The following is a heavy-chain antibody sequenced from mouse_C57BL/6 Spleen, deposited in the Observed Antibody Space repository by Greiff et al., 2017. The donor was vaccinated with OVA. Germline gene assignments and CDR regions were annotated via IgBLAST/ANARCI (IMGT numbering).Heavy chain of an antibody. J-gene: IGHJ1*03. Sequence: VQLKESGPELVKPGASVKIPCKASGYTFTDYNMDWVKQSHGKSLEWIGDINPNNGGTIYNQKFKGKATLTVDKSSSTAYMELRSLTSEDTAVYYCARSELRNWYFDVWGTGTTVTVSS. V-gene: IGHV1-18*01. CDR1: GYTFTDYN. CDR3: ARSELRNWYFDV. CDR2: INPNNGGT. D-gene: IGHD1-1*01.